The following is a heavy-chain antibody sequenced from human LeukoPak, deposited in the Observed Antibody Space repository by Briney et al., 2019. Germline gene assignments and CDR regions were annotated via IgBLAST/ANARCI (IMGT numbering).Heavy chain of an antibody. V-gene: IGHV1-46*01. CDR3: ARDQEAFDY. Sequence: GASVKVSCKASGYTFTSYYVHWVRQAPGQGLEWMGMIYPRDGSTSYAQKFQGRVTVTRDTSTSTVHMELSGLRSEDTAVYYCARDQEAFDYWGQGTLVTVSS. CDR2: IYPRDGST. J-gene: IGHJ4*02. CDR1: GYTFTSYY.